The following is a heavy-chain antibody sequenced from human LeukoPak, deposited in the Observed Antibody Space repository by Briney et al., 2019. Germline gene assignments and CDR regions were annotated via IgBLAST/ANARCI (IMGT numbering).Heavy chain of an antibody. D-gene: IGHD4-23*01. J-gene: IGHJ4*02. Sequence: ASVKVSCKASGYTFTGYGISWVRQPPGQGLEWMGWISAYNGNTNYAQKLQGRVTMTTDTSTSTAYMELRSLRSDDTAVYYCARDYRTGGNGRAGYWGQGTLVTVSS. CDR2: ISAYNGNT. CDR3: ARDYRTGGNGRAGY. CDR1: GYTFTGYG. V-gene: IGHV1-18*01.